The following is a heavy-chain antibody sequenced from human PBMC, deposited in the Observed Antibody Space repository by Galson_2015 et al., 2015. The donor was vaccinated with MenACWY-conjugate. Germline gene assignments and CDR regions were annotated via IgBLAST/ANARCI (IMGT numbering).Heavy chain of an antibody. D-gene: IGHD4-17*01. CDR3: ARVRKMTTVTAFDY. Sequence: SVKVSCKASGYTFTSYAMHWVRQAPGQRLEWMGWINAGNGNTKYSQKFQGRVTITRDTSASTAYMELSSLRSEDTAVYYCARVRKMTTVTAFDYWGQGTLVTVSS. CDR1: GYTFTSYA. V-gene: IGHV1-3*01. J-gene: IGHJ4*02. CDR2: INAGNGNT.